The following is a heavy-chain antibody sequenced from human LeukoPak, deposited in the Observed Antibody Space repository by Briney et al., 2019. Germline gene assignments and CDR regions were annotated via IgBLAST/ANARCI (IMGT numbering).Heavy chain of an antibody. CDR3: AGGVSSRLLDY. V-gene: IGHV3-74*01. Sequence: GGSLRLPCAASGFDFRTYWMHWVRQAPGKGLMWVSRINSDVSNVIYADSVKGRFTISRDNSKNTLYLQMNTLTVEDTAVYHCAGGVSSRLLDYWGRGTLVTVSS. CDR2: INSDVSNV. D-gene: IGHD3-10*01. J-gene: IGHJ4*02. CDR1: GFDFRTYW.